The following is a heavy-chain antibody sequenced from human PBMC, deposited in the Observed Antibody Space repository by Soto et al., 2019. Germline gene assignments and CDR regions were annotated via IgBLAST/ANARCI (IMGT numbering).Heavy chain of an antibody. CDR2: ISGSSRYT. D-gene: IGHD1-1*01. J-gene: IGHJ4*02. CDR3: TTVFEY. V-gene: IGHV3-11*06. Sequence: GGSLRSSFAASGFNFSDHYMNWIRQAPGKVLELVSYISGSSRYTNFAYSVKGRFTISRDNANNSLYLQMNSLRAEDTAVYYCTTVFEYWGQRTPVTVSS. CDR1: GFNFSDHY.